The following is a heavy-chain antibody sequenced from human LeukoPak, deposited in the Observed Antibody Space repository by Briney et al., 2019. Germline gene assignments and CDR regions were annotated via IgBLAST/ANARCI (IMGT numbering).Heavy chain of an antibody. D-gene: IGHD6-19*01. Sequence: ASVKVSCTASGYTFTSYGISWVRQAPGQGLEWMGRINPNSGGTNYAQKFQGRVTMTRDTSISTAYMELSRLRSDDTAVYYCARDSGSGWYDYWGQGTLVTVSS. V-gene: IGHV1-2*06. CDR2: INPNSGGT. J-gene: IGHJ4*02. CDR1: GYTFTSYG. CDR3: ARDSGSGWYDY.